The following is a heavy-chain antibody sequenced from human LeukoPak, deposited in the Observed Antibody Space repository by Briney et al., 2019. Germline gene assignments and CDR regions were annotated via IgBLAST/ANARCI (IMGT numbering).Heavy chain of an antibody. Sequence: SVKVSCKASGGTFSSYAISWVRQAPGQGLEWLGGIIPIFGTANYAQKFQGRVTNTTDESTSTAYMELSSLRSEDTAVYYCAIQNGGYCSSTSCYAFDIWGPGTMVTVSS. D-gene: IGHD2-2*01. J-gene: IGHJ3*02. CDR1: GGTFSSYA. CDR3: AIQNGGYCSSTSCYAFDI. CDR2: IIPIFGTA. V-gene: IGHV1-69*05.